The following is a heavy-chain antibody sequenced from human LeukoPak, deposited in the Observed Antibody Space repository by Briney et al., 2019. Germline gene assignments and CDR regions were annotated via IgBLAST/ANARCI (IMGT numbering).Heavy chain of an antibody. V-gene: IGHV1-46*01. CDR2: INPSGGST. J-gene: IGHJ3*02. CDR1: GYTFTSYY. Sequence: GASVKVSCKASGYTFTSYYMHWVRQAPGQGLEWMGIINPSGGSTSYAQKFQGRVTMTRDMSTSTVYMELSSLRSEDMAVYYCARSSAAGTLTDAFDIWGQGTMVTVSS. D-gene: IGHD6-13*01. CDR3: ARSSAAGTLTDAFDI.